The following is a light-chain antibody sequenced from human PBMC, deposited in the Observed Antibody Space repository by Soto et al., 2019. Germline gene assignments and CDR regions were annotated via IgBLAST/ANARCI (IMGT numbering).Light chain of an antibody. Sequence: DIKMTQSPSSVSASIGDRVTITCRATPDITWLVWYQQKPGKAPKFLMSAASSFQSGVPSRFSASRSGTDFALTISSLQAEDFATYFCQQADRVPLTFGGGTKVES. CDR3: QQADRVPLT. CDR1: PDITW. J-gene: IGKJ4*01. CDR2: AAS. V-gene: IGKV1-12*01.